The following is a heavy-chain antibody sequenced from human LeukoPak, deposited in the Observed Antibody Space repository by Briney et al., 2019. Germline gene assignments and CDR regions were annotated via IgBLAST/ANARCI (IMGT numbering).Heavy chain of an antibody. V-gene: IGHV3-23*01. Sequence: GGSLRLSCAASGFTFSNYAMSWVRQAPGKGLEWVSAISGSGVSTYYAASVKGRFTISRDNSKNTLYLQMNSLSAEDTAVYYCEKRDSNFPYYYHYGLDVWGQGTTVTVSS. D-gene: IGHD6-13*01. J-gene: IGHJ6*02. CDR1: GFTFSNYA. CDR3: EKRDSNFPYYYHYGLDV. CDR2: ISGSGVST.